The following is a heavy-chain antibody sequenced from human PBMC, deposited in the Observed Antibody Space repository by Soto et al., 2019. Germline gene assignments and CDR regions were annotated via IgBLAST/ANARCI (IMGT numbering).Heavy chain of an antibody. D-gene: IGHD2-2*01. CDR1: GGSISSGGYS. V-gene: IGHV4-30-2*01. CDR3: ARSWGPYQRD. Sequence: QLQLQESGSGLVKPSQTLSLTCAVSGGSISSGGYSWSWIRQPPGKGLEWIGYIYHSGSTYYNPSLKSRVTISVDRSKNQFSLKLSSVTAADTAVYYCARSWGPYQRDWGQGTLVTVSS. CDR2: IYHSGST. J-gene: IGHJ4*02.